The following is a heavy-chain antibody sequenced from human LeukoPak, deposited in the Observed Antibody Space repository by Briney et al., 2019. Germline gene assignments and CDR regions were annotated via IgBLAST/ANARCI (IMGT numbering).Heavy chain of an antibody. D-gene: IGHD2-21*01. CDR3: ARDKCDPLWYFDY. CDR1: GYSISSGYY. J-gene: IGHJ4*02. CDR2: IYHSWST. Sequence: SETLSLTCTVSGYSISSGYYWGWIRQPPGKGVEWIGSIYHSWSTYYNPSLKSRVTISVDTSKNQFSLKLSSVPAADTAVYYCARDKCDPLWYFDYWGKGTLVTVSS. V-gene: IGHV4-38-2*02.